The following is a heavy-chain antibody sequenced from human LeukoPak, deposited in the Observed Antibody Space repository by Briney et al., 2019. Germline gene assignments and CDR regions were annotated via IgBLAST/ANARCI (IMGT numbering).Heavy chain of an antibody. J-gene: IGHJ4*02. CDR3: ARDFKGPGSGQMGV. D-gene: IGHD3-16*01. CDR2: IYYSGST. V-gene: IGHV4-59*01. CDR1: GGSISSYY. Sequence: SETLSLTCTVSGGSISSYYWSWIRQPPGKGLEWIGYIYYSGSTNYNSSLKSRVTISVDTSKNQFSLKLSSVTAADTAVYYCARDFKGPGSGQMGVWGQGTLVTVPS.